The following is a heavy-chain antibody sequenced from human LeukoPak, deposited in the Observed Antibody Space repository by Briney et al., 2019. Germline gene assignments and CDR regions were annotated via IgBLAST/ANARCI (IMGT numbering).Heavy chain of an antibody. CDR2: IKSKTDGGTT. CDR3: TSLADYYDSSGCIDY. J-gene: IGHJ4*02. Sequence: PGGSLRLSCAASRFTFSNAWMSWVRQAPGKGLEWVGRIKSKTDGGTTDYAAPAKGRFTISRDDSKNTLYLQMNSLKTEDTAVYYCTSLADYYDSSGCIDYWGQGTLVTVSS. V-gene: IGHV3-15*01. D-gene: IGHD3-22*01. CDR1: RFTFSNAW.